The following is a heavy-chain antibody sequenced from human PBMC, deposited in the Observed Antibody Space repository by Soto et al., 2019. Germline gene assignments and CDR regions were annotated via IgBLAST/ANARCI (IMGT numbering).Heavy chain of an antibody. CDR2: IIPIFGTA. Sequence: QVQLVQSGAEVKKPGSSVKVSCKASGGTFSSYAISWVRQAPGQGLEWMGGIIPIFGTANYAQKFQGRVTITAEESTSTAYMELSSLRSEDTALYYCARVRHRYDILMYDAFDIWGQGTMVTVSS. CDR1: GGTFSSYA. J-gene: IGHJ3*02. V-gene: IGHV1-69*12. CDR3: ARVRHRYDILMYDAFDI. D-gene: IGHD3-9*01.